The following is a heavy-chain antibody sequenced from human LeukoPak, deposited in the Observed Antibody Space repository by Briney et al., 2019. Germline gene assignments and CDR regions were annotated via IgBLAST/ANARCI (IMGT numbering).Heavy chain of an antibody. V-gene: IGHV4-59*08. CDR1: GGSISSYY. J-gene: IGHJ1*01. CDR2: IYFTGST. CDR3: ARHPGYDDSSGYRSTVAEYFQH. Sequence: KPSETLSLTCTVSGGSISSYYWSWIRQPAGKGLEWIGRIYFTGSTNYNPSLKSRVTISVDTSKNQFSLKLSSVTAADTAVYYCARHPGYDDSSGYRSTVAEYFQHWGQGTLVTVSS. D-gene: IGHD3-22*01.